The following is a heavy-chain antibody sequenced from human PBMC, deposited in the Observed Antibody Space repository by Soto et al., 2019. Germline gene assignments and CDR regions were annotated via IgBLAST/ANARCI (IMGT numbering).Heavy chain of an antibody. Sequence: QVQLVQSGAEVKKPGASVKVSFKASGYFFASYSMHWVRQAPGQGLEWMGMINPSFGSTRYVEKFQGRVTMTRDTSTSTVYMELRGLRSEDTAVYYCARESAGRDEFQSSGDFDYWGQGTLVTVSS. D-gene: IGHD2-15*01. CDR1: GYFFASYS. CDR3: ARESAGRDEFQSSGDFDY. CDR2: INPSFGST. V-gene: IGHV1-46*01. J-gene: IGHJ4*02.